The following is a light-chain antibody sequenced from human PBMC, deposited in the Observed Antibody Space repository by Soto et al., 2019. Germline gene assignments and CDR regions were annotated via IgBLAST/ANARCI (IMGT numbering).Light chain of an antibody. V-gene: IGKV3-15*01. Sequence: EIVMTQSPATLSVSPGERATLAFRASQSVRSNLAWYQQKPGQSPRLLICGASTRATGIPARFSGSGSGTQFTLTISSLQSEDFAEYHCQQYNNWPQTFGQGTKVDIK. J-gene: IGKJ1*01. CDR1: QSVRSN. CDR2: GAS. CDR3: QQYNNWPQT.